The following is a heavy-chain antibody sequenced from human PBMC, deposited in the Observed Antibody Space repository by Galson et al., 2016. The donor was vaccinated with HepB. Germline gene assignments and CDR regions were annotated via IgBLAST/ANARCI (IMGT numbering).Heavy chain of an antibody. CDR3: ARGRIAGAGSEAY. V-gene: IGHV1-18*01. Sequence: SVKVSCKASGYTFSNFGISWVRQAPGQGLEWMGWISSNNGDANYARNFQGKVTMTTDTSTATAYLEVTNLTADDTAVYYCARGRIAGAGSEAYWGQGTLVTVSP. D-gene: IGHD6-19*01. CDR1: GYTFSNFG. CDR2: ISSNNGDA. J-gene: IGHJ4*02.